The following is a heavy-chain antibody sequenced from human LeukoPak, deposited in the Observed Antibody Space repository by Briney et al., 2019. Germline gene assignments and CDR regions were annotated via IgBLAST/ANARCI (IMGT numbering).Heavy chain of an antibody. CDR3: ARDRVVDTAKIGSFYYFYMDV. J-gene: IGHJ6*03. D-gene: IGHD5-18*01. V-gene: IGHV3-48*04. CDR1: GFTFSNHG. CDR2: ISGRGGTI. Sequence: LAGGSLRLSCAASGFTFSNHGMGWVRQAPGKGLEWISYISGRGGTIYYADSVKGRFSISRDNAKRSLYLQVNSLRAEDTAVYFCARDRVVDTAKIGSFYYFYMDVWGKGTTVTVS.